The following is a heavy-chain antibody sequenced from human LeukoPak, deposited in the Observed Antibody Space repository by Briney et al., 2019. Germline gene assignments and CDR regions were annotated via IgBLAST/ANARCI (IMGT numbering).Heavy chain of an antibody. Sequence: PGGSLRLSCEASGFAFSSYSMNWVRQAPGKGLEWVSVIYSGGSTYYADSVKGRFTISRDNSKNTLYLQMNSLRAEDTAVYYCARGLRYSTGWYYFDYWGQGTLVTVSS. D-gene: IGHD6-19*01. CDR3: ARGLRYSTGWYYFDY. CDR1: GFAFSSYS. V-gene: IGHV3-53*01. J-gene: IGHJ4*02. CDR2: IYSGGST.